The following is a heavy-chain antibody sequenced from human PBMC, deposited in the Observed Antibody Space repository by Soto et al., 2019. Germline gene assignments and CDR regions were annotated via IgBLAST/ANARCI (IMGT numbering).Heavy chain of an antibody. CDR2: IYWNDDK. V-gene: IGHV2-5*01. J-gene: IGHJ4*02. D-gene: IGHD3-22*01. Sequence: SGPTLVNPPQTLTLTCTFSGFSLSTSGVGVGWIRQPPGKALEWLALIYWNDDKRYSPSLKSRLTITKDTSKNQVVLTMTNMDPVDTATYYCVHGLYYYDSSGYSRFDYWGQGTLVTVSS. CDR3: VHGLYYYDSSGYSRFDY. CDR1: GFSLSTSGVG.